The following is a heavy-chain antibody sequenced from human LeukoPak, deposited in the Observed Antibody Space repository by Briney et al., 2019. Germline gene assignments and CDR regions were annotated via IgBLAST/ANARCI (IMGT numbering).Heavy chain of an antibody. D-gene: IGHD2-21*02. Sequence: GGSLRLSCAASGFTFSSYAMSWVRQAPGKGLEWVSAISGSGGSTYYADSVKGRLTISRDNSKNTLYLQMNSLRAEDTAVYYCAKDSRKYCGGDCYNWFDPWGQGTLVTVSS. CDR2: ISGSGGST. CDR3: AKDSRKYCGGDCYNWFDP. J-gene: IGHJ5*02. CDR1: GFTFSSYA. V-gene: IGHV3-23*01.